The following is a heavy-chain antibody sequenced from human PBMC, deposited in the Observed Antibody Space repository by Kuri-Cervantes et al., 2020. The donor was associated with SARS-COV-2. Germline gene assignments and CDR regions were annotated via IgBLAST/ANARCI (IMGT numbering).Heavy chain of an antibody. V-gene: IGHV3-7*01. Sequence: SLKTSCAASGFTFSSYWMSWVRQAPGKGLEWVANIKQDGSEKYYVDSVKGRFTISRDRAKNVLYLQMNSLRDDDTAVYYCTRDVGSGWFYFDYWGQGTLVTVSS. CDR1: GFTFSSYW. D-gene: IGHD6-13*01. CDR2: IKQDGSEK. CDR3: TRDVGSGWFYFDY. J-gene: IGHJ4*02.